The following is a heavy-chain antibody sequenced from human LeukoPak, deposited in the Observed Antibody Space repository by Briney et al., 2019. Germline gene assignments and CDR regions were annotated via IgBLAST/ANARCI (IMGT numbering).Heavy chain of an antibody. V-gene: IGHV3-11*04. D-gene: IGHD2-15*01. CDR3: ARARGYCSGGSCYSNNWFDP. CDR2: ISSSGSTI. CDR1: GFTFSDYY. Sequence: GGSLRLSCAASGFTFSDYYMSWIRQAPGKGLEWVSYISSSGSTIYYADSVKGRFTISRDNAKNSLYLQMNSLRAEDTAVYYCARARGYCSGGSCYSNNWFDPWGQGTLVTVSS. J-gene: IGHJ5*02.